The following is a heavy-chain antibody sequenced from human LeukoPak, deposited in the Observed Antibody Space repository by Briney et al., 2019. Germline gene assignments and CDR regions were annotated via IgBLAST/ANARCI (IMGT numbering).Heavy chain of an antibody. CDR1: GFTFSSYG. J-gene: IGHJ3*02. CDR3: AKDQSSGWHAFDI. Sequence: PGGSLRLSCAASGFTFSSYGMHWVRQAPGKGLEWVAFIRYDGSNKYYADSVKGRFTISRDNSKNTLYLQMNSPRAEDTAVYYCAKDQSSGWHAFDIWGQGTMVTVSS. CDR2: IRYDGSNK. D-gene: IGHD6-19*01. V-gene: IGHV3-30*02.